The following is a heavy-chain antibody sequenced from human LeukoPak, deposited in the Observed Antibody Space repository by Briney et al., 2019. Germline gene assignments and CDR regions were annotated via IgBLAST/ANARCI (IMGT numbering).Heavy chain of an antibody. CDR2: IYYSGST. Sequence: SETLSLTCTVSGGSISSYYWRWIRQPPGKGLEWIGYIYYSGSTNYNPSLKSRVTISVDTSKNQFSLKLSSVTAADTAVYYCARHAAYGSGSFDWGQGTLVTVSS. D-gene: IGHD3-10*01. CDR3: ARHAAYGSGSFD. V-gene: IGHV4-59*08. J-gene: IGHJ4*02. CDR1: GGSISSYY.